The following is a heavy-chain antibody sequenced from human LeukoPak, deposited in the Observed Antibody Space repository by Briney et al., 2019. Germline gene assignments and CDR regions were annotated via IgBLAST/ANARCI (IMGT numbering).Heavy chain of an antibody. Sequence: SETLSLTCTVSGGSISSGSYYWSWIRQPAGKGLEWIGRIYTSGSTNYNPSLKSRVTISVDTSKNQFSLKLSSVTAADTAVYYCARHRSGWLQPSFDYWGQGTLVTVSS. CDR3: ARHRSGWLQPSFDY. V-gene: IGHV4-61*02. J-gene: IGHJ4*02. CDR1: GGSISSGSYY. D-gene: IGHD5-24*01. CDR2: IYTSGST.